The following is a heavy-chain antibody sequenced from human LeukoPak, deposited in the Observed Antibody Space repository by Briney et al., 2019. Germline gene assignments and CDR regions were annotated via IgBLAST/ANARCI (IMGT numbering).Heavy chain of an antibody. J-gene: IGHJ6*03. CDR2: ISGSGETS. Sequence: QPGGSLRLSCAASEFSVGSNYMTWVRQAPGKGLEFVSAISGSGETSSYADSVKGRFTISRDNVKNTLYLQMISLRAEDTAVYYCAKSYYYDSSGSQTYYYYMDVWGKGTTVTISS. CDR1: EFSVGSNY. V-gene: IGHV3-23*01. CDR3: AKSYYYDSSGSQTYYYYMDV. D-gene: IGHD3-22*01.